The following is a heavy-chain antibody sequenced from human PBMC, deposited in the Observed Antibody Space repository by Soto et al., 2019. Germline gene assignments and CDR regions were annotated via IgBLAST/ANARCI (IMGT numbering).Heavy chain of an antibody. J-gene: IGHJ4*02. CDR3: AIVKGRRATAMFDY. Sequence: GGSLRLSCAASGFTFSSYAMHWFRQAPGKGLEWVAVISYDGSNKYYADSVKGRFTISRDNSKNTLYLQMNSLRAEDTAVYYCAIVKGRRATAMFDYWCPGPLVTVSS. V-gene: IGHV3-30-3*01. CDR2: ISYDGSNK. D-gene: IGHD5-18*01. CDR1: GFTFSSYA.